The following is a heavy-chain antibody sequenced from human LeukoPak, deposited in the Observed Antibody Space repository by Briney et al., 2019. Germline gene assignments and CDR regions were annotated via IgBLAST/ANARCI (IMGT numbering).Heavy chain of an antibody. CDR3: ARIIGYCSSSSCYKVYYGMDV. CDR2: INHSGST. J-gene: IGHJ6*02. D-gene: IGHD2-2*02. CDR1: GGSFSGYY. Sequence: SETLSLTCAVYGGSFSGYYWSWIRQPPGKGLERIGEINHSGSTNYNPSLKSRVTISVDTSKNQFSLKLSSVTAADTAVYYCARIIGYCSSSSCYKVYYGMDVWGQGTTVTVSS. V-gene: IGHV4-34*01.